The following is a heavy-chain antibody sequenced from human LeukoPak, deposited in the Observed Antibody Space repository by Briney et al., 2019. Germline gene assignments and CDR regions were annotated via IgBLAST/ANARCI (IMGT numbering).Heavy chain of an antibody. D-gene: IGHD6-13*01. V-gene: IGHV3-74*01. CDR3: ARDEQHLVPFDY. J-gene: IGHJ4*02. Sequence: GGSLRLSCAASGFTFSSYWMHWVRQAPGKGLVWVSRIDSDGSTTSYADSVKGRFTISRDNAKNTLYLQMNSLRAEDTAVYYCARDEQHLVPFDYWGQGTLVTVSS. CDR1: GFTFSSYW. CDR2: IDSDGSTT.